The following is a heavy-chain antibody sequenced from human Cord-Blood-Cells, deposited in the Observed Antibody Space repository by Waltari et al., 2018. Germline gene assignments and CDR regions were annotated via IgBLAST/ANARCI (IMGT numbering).Heavy chain of an antibody. CDR2: IIPIFGTA. CDR3: ARIPLIVVVPAAIEGDYWYFDL. D-gene: IGHD2-2*02. J-gene: IGHJ2*01. Sequence: QVQLVQSGAEVKKPGSSVKVSCKASGGTFSSYAISWVRQAPGQGLEWMGGIIPIFGTANYAQKFQGRVTITADESTSTAYMELSSLRSEDTAVYYCARIPLIVVVPAAIEGDYWYFDLWGRGTLVTVSS. CDR1: GGTFSSYA. V-gene: IGHV1-69*01.